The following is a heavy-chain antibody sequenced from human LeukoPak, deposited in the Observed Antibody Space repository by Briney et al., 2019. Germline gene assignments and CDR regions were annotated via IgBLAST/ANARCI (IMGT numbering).Heavy chain of an antibody. V-gene: IGHV4-39*01. CDR1: GGSISSSNYY. J-gene: IGHJ4*02. CDR3: ASRRLAAAGMGYFDC. Sequence: SETLSLTCTVSGGSISSSNYYWGWIRQPPGKGLEWIGSFYYSGSTYYNPSLKSRVTISVDTSKNQFSLKLSSVTAADTAVYYCASRRLAAAGMGYFDCWGQGTLVTVSP. D-gene: IGHD6-13*01. CDR2: FYYSGST.